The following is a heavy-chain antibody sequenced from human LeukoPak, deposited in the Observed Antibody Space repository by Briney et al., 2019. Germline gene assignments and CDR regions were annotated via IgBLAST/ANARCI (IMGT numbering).Heavy chain of an antibody. Sequence: SETLSLTCTVSGGSISSGDYYWSWIRQPSGKGLEWIGYIYYSGSTYYNPSLKSRVTISVDTSKNQFSLKLSSVTAADTAVYYCARVVPAAIGAFDIWGQGTMVTVSS. J-gene: IGHJ3*02. V-gene: IGHV4-30-4*08. CDR2: IYYSGST. CDR1: GGSISSGDYY. D-gene: IGHD2-2*02. CDR3: ARVVPAAIGAFDI.